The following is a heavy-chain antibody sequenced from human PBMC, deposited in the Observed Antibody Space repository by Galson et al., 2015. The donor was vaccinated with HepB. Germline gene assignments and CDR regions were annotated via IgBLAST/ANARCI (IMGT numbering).Heavy chain of an antibody. CDR2: IKQDGSEK. CDR1: GFTFSSYW. CDR3: ARVDTLLDYYMDV. V-gene: IGHV3-7*01. J-gene: IGHJ6*03. Sequence: SLRLSCAASGFTFSSYWMSWVRQAPGKGLEWVANIKQDGSEKYYVDSVKGRFTISRDNAKNSLYLQMNSLRAEDTAVYYCARVDTLLDYYMDVWGKGTTVTVSS.